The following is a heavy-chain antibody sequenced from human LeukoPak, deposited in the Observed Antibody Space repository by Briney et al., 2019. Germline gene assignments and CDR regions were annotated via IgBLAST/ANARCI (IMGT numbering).Heavy chain of an antibody. V-gene: IGHV1-2*02. Sequence: ASVKVSCKASGYTFTGYYMHWVRQAPGQGLEWMGWINPNSGGTNYAQKFQGRVTMTRDTSISTAYMELSRLRSDDTAVYYCARPQPGYCSGGSCPPDWFDHWGQGTLVTVSS. J-gene: IGHJ5*02. CDR2: INPNSGGT. CDR3: ARPQPGYCSGGSCPPDWFDH. CDR1: GYTFTGYY. D-gene: IGHD2-15*01.